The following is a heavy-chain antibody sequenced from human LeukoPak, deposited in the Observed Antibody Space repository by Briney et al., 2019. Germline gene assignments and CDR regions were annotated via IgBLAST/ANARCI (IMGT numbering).Heavy chain of an antibody. CDR1: GGSISSYY. Sequence: PSETLSLTCTVSGGSISSYYWSWIRQPPGKGLEWIGYIYYSGSTNYNPSLKSRVTISVDTSKNQFSLKLSSVTAADTAVYYCARDSTQSYYDFWSGYYSRPDAFDIWGQGTMVTVSS. CDR2: IYYSGST. CDR3: ARDSTQSYYDFWSGYYSRPDAFDI. D-gene: IGHD3-3*01. V-gene: IGHV4-59*01. J-gene: IGHJ3*02.